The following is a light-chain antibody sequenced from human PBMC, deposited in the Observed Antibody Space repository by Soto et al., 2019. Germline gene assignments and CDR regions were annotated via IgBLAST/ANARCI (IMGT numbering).Light chain of an antibody. CDR3: SSWTSSTTQV. V-gene: IGLV2-14*01. CDR1: SSDVGGYNF. CDR2: EVN. Sequence: QSVLTQPASVSGSPGQSITISCTGTSSDVGGYNFVSWYQQHPGKAPKPMIFEVNNRPSGVSNRFSGSKSGNTASLTISGLQAEDEADYYCSSWTSSTTQVLGGGTKVTVL. J-gene: IGLJ2*01.